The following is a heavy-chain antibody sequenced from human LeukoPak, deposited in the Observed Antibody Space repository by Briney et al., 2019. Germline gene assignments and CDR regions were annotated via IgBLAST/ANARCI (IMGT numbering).Heavy chain of an antibody. V-gene: IGHV1-8*01. Sequence: ASVKVSCKASGYTFTSYDINWVRQATGQGLEWMGWMNPNSGNTGYAQKFQGRVTMTRNTSISTAYMELSSLRSEDTAVYCCARGVYYYDSSGEKSGLDYWGQGTLVTVSS. CDR3: ARGVYYYDSSGEKSGLDY. CDR2: MNPNSGNT. CDR1: GYTFTSYD. J-gene: IGHJ4*02. D-gene: IGHD3-22*01.